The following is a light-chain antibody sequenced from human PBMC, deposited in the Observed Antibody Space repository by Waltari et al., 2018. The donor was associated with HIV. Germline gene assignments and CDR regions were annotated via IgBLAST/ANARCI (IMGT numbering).Light chain of an antibody. V-gene: IGKV1D-12*01. CDR1: QGIANW. Sequence: DIQMTQFPSSVSASVGDRVTLTCRATQGIANWVAWYQQKPGKAPKLLIHGASILQGGAPSRFSGSGSGTFFTLTINSLQPEDFASYFCQQTNSFPITFGQGTRLDTK. J-gene: IGKJ5*01. CDR3: QQTNSFPIT. CDR2: GAS.